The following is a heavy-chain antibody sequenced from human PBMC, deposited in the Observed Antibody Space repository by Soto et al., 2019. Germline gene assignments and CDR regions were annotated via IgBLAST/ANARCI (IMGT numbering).Heavy chain of an antibody. CDR3: ASERFRGTYYLRGVTYFFEE. D-gene: IGHD1-26*01. CDR1: GLTFTDYW. CDR2: IKQDESEK. V-gene: IGHV3-7*03. Sequence: SLRLSCVTYGLTFTDYWMSWVRQAPGKGLEWVANIKQDESEKNYLDSVKGRFTISRDNAKNSLYLQMNSLRAEDTAVYYCASERFRGTYYLRGVTYFFEEWGQGAPVTVSS. J-gene: IGHJ4*02.